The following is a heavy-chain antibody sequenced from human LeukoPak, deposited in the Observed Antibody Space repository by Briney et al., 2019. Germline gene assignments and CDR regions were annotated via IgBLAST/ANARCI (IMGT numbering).Heavy chain of an antibody. D-gene: IGHD2-15*01. CDR2: IIPILGIA. V-gene: IGHV1-69*04. Sequence: ASVKVSCKASGGTFSSYAISWVRQAPGQGLEWMGRIIPILGIANYAQKFQGRVTITADKSTSTAYMELSSLRSEDTAVYYCARDGQAATRQEYNWFDPWGQGTLVTVSS. CDR3: ARDGQAATRQEYNWFDP. CDR1: GGTFSSYA. J-gene: IGHJ5*02.